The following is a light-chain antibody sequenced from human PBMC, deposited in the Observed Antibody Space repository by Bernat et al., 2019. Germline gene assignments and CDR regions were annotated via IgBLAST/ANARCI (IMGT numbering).Light chain of an antibody. CDR2: DAS. CDR3: QQRSNWPPLT. V-gene: IGKV3-11*01. J-gene: IGKJ4*01. CDR1: QSISHD. Sequence: EIVSTQSPATLSLSPGERATLSCRASQSISHDLAWYQQKPGQAPRLLIYDASDRATAIPARFSGSGSGTDFTLTISSLEPEDSAVYYGQQRSNWPPLTFGGGTKVEIK.